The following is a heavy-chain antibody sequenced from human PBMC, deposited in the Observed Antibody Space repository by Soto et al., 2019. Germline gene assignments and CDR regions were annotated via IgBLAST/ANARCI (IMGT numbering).Heavy chain of an antibody. V-gene: IGHV3-21*01. CDR1: GFTFSSYS. CDR3: ARPYDSSGYYYVGDAFDI. J-gene: IGHJ3*02. D-gene: IGHD3-22*01. CDR2: ISSSSSYI. Sequence: GGSLRLSCAASGFTFSSYSMNWVRQAPGKGLEWVSSISSSSSYIYYADSVKGRFTISRDNAKNSLYLQMNSLRAEDTAVYYCARPYDSSGYYYVGDAFDIWGQGTMVTV.